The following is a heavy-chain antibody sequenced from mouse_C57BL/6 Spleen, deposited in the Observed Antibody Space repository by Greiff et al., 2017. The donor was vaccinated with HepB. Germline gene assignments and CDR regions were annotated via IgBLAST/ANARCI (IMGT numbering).Heavy chain of an antibody. CDR3: ARPGGAWFAY. J-gene: IGHJ3*01. CDR1: GFTFSDYG. CDR2: ISSGSSTI. Sequence: EVKLVESGGGLVKPGGSLKLSCAASGFTFSDYGMHWVRQAPEKGLEWVAYISSGSSTIYYADTVKGRFTISRDNAKNTLFLQMTSRRSEDTAMYYCARPGGAWFAYWGQGTLVTVSA. V-gene: IGHV5-17*01.